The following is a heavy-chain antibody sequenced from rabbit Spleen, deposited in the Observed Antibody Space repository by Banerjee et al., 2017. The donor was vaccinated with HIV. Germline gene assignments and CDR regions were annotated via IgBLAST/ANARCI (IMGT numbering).Heavy chain of an antibody. V-gene: IGHV1S45*01. Sequence: QEQLVESGGGLVQPEGSLTLTCTASGFDFITYYMGWVRQAPGKGLEWIGCIYAGSSDSTYYASWAKGRFTISKTSSTTVTLQMTGLTAADTATYFCASAYSDVYFNLWGPGTLVTVS. CDR2: IYAGSSDST. J-gene: IGHJ4*01. D-gene: IGHD6-1*01. CDR3: ASAYSDVYFNL. CDR1: GFDFITYY.